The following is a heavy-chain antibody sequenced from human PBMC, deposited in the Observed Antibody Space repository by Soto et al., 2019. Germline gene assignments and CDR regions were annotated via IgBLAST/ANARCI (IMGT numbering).Heavy chain of an antibody. V-gene: IGHV1-69*13. D-gene: IGHD3-22*01. J-gene: IGHJ1*01. Sequence: SVKVSCKASGGTFSSYAISWVRLAPGQGLEWMGGIIPIFGTANYAQKFQGRVTITADESTSTAYMELSSLRSEDTAVYYCASSQYYYDSSGYYENGAEYFQHWGQGTLVTVSS. CDR2: IIPIFGTA. CDR1: GGTFSSYA. CDR3: ASSQYYYDSSGYYENGAEYFQH.